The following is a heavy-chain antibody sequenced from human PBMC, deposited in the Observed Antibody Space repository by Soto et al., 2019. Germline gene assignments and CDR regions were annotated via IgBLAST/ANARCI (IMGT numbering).Heavy chain of an antibody. Sequence: EVPLLESGGGLVQPGGSLRLSCAASGFTFSSYAMSWVRQAPGKGLEWISAVSGSGGSTYYADSVKGRFTISRDNSKDTLYLQMKNLRAEATAVYYCAKPPDYNWNDYWGQGTLVTVSS. D-gene: IGHD1-20*01. J-gene: IGHJ4*02. CDR1: GFTFSSYA. CDR2: VSGSGGST. V-gene: IGHV3-23*01. CDR3: AKPPDYNWNDY.